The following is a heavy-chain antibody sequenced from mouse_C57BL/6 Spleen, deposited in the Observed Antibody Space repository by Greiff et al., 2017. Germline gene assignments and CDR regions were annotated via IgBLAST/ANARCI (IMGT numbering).Heavy chain of an antibody. CDR3: ARYYYGSSYGYFDV. Sequence: EVKLMESGGGLVKPGGSLKLSCAASGFTFSDYGMHWVRQAPEKWLEWVAYISSGSSTIYYGDTVKGRFTISSDNAKNTLFLQMTSLRSDDTAMYSCARYYYGSSYGYFDVWGTGTTVTVAS. V-gene: IGHV5-17*01. J-gene: IGHJ1*03. CDR2: ISSGSSTI. D-gene: IGHD1-1*01. CDR1: GFTFSDYG.